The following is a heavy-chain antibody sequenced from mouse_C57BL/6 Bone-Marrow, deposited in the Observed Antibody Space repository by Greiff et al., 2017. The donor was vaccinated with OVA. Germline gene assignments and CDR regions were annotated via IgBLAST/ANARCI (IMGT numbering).Heavy chain of an antibody. Sequence: QVQLQQPGAELVKPGASVKLSCKASGYTFTSYWMQWVKQRPGQGLEWIGEIDPSDSYTNYNQKFKGKATLTVDTSSSTAYMQLSSLTSEDSAVYYGASHFYYFDYWGKGTTLTVSS. J-gene: IGHJ2*01. CDR2: IDPSDSYT. CDR1: GYTFTSYW. CDR3: ASHFYYFDY. V-gene: IGHV1-50*01.